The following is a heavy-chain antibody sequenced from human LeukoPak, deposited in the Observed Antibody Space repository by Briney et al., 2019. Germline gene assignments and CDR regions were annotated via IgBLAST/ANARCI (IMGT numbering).Heavy chain of an antibody. V-gene: IGHV1-69*06. D-gene: IGHD5-12*01. CDR1: GGTLNSYV. Sequence: ASVKVSCKASGGTLNSYVISWVRQAPGQGLEWMGGIIPISGTTNYAQKFQGRVTITADKSTSTAYMELSSLRSEDTAVYYCARGGYSGYDTSGVYYYYYMDVWGKGTTVTISS. CDR2: IIPISGTT. CDR3: ARGGYSGYDTSGVYYYYYMDV. J-gene: IGHJ6*03.